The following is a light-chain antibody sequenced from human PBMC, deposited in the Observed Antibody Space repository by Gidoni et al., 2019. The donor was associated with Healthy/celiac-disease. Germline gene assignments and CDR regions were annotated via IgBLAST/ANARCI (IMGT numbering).Light chain of an antibody. V-gene: IGLV2-23*02. CDR3: CSYAGSSAPYV. J-gene: IGLJ1*01. CDR1: SSDVGSYNL. CDR2: EVS. Sequence: QSGPTQPASVSGSPVQSITIYCTGTSSDVGSYNLVSWYQQHPGNAPKLMIYEVSKRPSGVSNRFSGSKSGNTASLTISGLQAEDEADYYCCSYAGSSAPYVFGTGTRVTVL.